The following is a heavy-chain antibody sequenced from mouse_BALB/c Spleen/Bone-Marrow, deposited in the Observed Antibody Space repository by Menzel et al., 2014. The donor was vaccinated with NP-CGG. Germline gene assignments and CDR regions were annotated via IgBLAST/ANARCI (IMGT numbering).Heavy chain of an antibody. V-gene: IGHV5-9-1*01. CDR1: GFTFSSYA. J-gene: IGHJ4*01. Sequence: DVKLVESGGGLVKPGGSLKLSCAASGFTFSSYAMSWVRPTPEKRLEWVATISSGGSYTYYADSGKGRLTISRDNAKNTLYLQMSSLRSEDTAMYYCARSLYDYDAMDYWGQGTSVTVSS. CDR3: ARSLYDYDAMDY. CDR2: ISSGGSYT. D-gene: IGHD1-1*01.